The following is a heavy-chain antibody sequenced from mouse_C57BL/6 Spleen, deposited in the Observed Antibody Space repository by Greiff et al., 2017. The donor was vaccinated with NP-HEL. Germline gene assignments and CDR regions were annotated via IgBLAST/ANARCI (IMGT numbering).Heavy chain of an antibody. J-gene: IGHJ3*01. Sequence: DVQLVESGGGLVKPGGSLKLSCAASGFTFSDYGMHWVRQAPEKGLEWVAYISSGSSTIYYADTVKGRFTISRDNAKNTLFLQMTSLRSEDTAMYYCARSSAGAWFAYWGQGTLVTVSA. CDR3: ARSSAGAWFAY. CDR1: GFTFSDYG. CDR2: ISSGSSTI. V-gene: IGHV5-17*01. D-gene: IGHD3-1*01.